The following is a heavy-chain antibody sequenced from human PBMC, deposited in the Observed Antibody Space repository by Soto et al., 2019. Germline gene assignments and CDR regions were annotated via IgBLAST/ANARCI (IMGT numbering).Heavy chain of an antibody. Sequence: GGSLRLSCAASGFTVSSNYMSWVRQAPGKGLEWVSVIYSGGSTYYADSVKGRFTISRDNSKNTLYLQMNSLRAEDTAVYYCARGWGYCSSTSCYPDYYYYMDVWGKGTTVTVSS. CDR1: GFTVSSNY. V-gene: IGHV3-66*01. CDR2: IYSGGST. J-gene: IGHJ6*03. CDR3: ARGWGYCSSTSCYPDYYYYMDV. D-gene: IGHD2-2*01.